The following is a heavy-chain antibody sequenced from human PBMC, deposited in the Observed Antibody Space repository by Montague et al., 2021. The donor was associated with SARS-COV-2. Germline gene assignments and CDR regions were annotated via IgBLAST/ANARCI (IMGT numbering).Heavy chain of an antibody. CDR1: GGSISSSSYY. CDR3: ASPTYYYDSSGSDAFDI. J-gene: IGHJ3*02. V-gene: IGHV4-39*01. D-gene: IGHD3-22*01. Sequence: SETLSLTCTVSGGSISSSSYYWGWIRQPPGKGLEWIGSIYYSGSTYYNPSLKSRVTISVDTSKNQFSLKLSPVTAADTAVYHCASPTYYYDSSGSDAFDIWGQGTMVTVSS. CDR2: IYYSGST.